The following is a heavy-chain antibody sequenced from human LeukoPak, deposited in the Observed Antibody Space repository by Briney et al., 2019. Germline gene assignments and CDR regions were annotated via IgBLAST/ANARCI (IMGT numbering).Heavy chain of an antibody. J-gene: IGHJ5*02. CDR3: AWPPQLIAAAGTYNYFDT. CDR1: GYTFTGYY. Sequence: ASVKVSCKASGYTFTGYYIHWVRQAPGQGLEWMGWINPNSGGTNFAQIFQGRVTMTRDTSISTAYMELTSLTSDDAAVYYCAWPPQLIAAAGTYNYFDTWGQGTLVTVSS. V-gene: IGHV1-2*02. D-gene: IGHD6-13*01. CDR2: INPNSGGT.